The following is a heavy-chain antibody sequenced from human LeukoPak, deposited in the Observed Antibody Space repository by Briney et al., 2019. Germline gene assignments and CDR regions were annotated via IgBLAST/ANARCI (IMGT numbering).Heavy chain of an antibody. Sequence: ASVKVSCKASGYTFTSYGISWVRQAPGQGLEGMGWISAYNGNTNYAQKLQGRVTMTTDTSTSTAYMELRSLRSDDTAVYFCVRDGHRLYDYYYYYMDVWGKGTTVTVSS. CDR3: VRDGHRLYDYYYYYMDV. V-gene: IGHV1-18*01. CDR2: ISAYNGNT. CDR1: GYTFTSYG. J-gene: IGHJ6*03. D-gene: IGHD2-2*02.